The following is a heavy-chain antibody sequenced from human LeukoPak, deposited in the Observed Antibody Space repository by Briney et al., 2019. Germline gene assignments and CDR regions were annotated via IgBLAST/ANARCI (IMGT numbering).Heavy chain of an antibody. J-gene: IGHJ4*02. D-gene: IGHD5-18*01. Sequence: GGSLRLSCAASGFIFRSYGFNWVRQAPGKGLEWVSSISPSSTYIYYADSVKGRFTISRDNSKNTLYLQMNSLRAEDTAVYYCAKGAPLSEQLWLKVSVYFDYWGQGTLVTVSS. CDR1: GFIFRSYG. CDR2: ISPSSTYI. CDR3: AKGAPLSEQLWLKVSVYFDY. V-gene: IGHV3-21*04.